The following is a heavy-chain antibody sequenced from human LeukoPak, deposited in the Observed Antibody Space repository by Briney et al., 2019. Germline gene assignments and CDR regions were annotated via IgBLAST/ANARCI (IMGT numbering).Heavy chain of an antibody. CDR1: GLAFSAYK. Sequence: GGSMRLSCAASGLAFSAYKMRWVRQAPGKGLEWVAVISYDGSNKYYADSVKGRFTISRDNSKNTLYLQMNSLRAEDTAVYYCAKDVRAPHYDFWSGYYRDYYYYYGMDVWGQGTTVTVSS. J-gene: IGHJ6*02. V-gene: IGHV3-30*18. CDR3: AKDVRAPHYDFWSGYYRDYYYYYGMDV. D-gene: IGHD3-3*01. CDR2: ISYDGSNK.